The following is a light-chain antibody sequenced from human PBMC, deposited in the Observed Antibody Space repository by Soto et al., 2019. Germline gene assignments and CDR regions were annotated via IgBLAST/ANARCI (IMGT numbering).Light chain of an antibody. J-gene: IGKJ3*01. CDR1: QSVSSNS. V-gene: IGKV3-20*01. CDR2: VAS. Sequence: EIVLTQSPGTLSLSPGERATLLCRASQSVSSNSVAWYQQKPGQAPRLLIYVASNRAAGTPDRFTGSGSVTDFTLTVNTLEPEDFALYYCQHFGDFLFTFGPGT. CDR3: QHFGDFLFT.